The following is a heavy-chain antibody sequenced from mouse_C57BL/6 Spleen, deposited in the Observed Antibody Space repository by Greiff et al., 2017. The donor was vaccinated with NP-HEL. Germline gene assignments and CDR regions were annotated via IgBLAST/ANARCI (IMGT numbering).Heavy chain of an antibody. J-gene: IGHJ4*01. V-gene: IGHV1-63*01. CDR1: GYTFTNYW. Sequence: QVQLQQSGAELVRPGTSVKMSCKASGYTFTNYWIGWAKQRPGHGLEWIGDIYPGGGYTNYNEKFKGKATLTADKSSSTAYMQCSSLTSEDSAIYYCARREGRRAMDYWGQGTSVTVSS. D-gene: IGHD3-3*01. CDR2: IYPGGGYT. CDR3: ARREGRRAMDY.